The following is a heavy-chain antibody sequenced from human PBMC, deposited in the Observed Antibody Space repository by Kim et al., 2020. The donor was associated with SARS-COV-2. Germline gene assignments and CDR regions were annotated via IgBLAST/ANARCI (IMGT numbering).Heavy chain of an antibody. V-gene: IGHV1-69*01. CDR3: ARVLQQLRAFDI. Sequence: NYAQKFQGRVTITADESTSTAYMELSSLRSEDTAVYYCARVLQQLRAFDIWGQGTMVTVSS. J-gene: IGHJ3*02. D-gene: IGHD6-13*01.